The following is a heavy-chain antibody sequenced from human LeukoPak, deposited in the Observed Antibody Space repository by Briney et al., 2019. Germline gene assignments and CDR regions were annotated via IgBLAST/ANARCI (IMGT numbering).Heavy chain of an antibody. CDR2: IFQSVST. J-gene: IGHJ4*02. V-gene: IGHV4-38-2*02. D-gene: IGHD6-19*01. Sequence: SETLSLTCTVSGYSISGGYYWGWIRQPPGKGLEWIGTIFQSVSTYYNPSLKSRVTTSVDTSKNQFSLKLSSVTAADTAVYYWARNNSNGCDFWSQGTLVTVSS. CDR1: GYSISGGYY. CDR3: ARNNSNGCDF.